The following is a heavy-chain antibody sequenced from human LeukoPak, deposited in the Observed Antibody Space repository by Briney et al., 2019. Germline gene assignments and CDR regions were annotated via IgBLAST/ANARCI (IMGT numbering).Heavy chain of an antibody. J-gene: IGHJ4*02. CDR1: GFTFDDYA. V-gene: IGHV3-9*01. D-gene: IGHD3-9*01. CDR3: AKDMRTEYYDILTGYFDY. Sequence: PGRSLRLSCAASGFTFDDYAMHWVRQAPGKGLEWVSGISWNSGSIGYADSVKGRFTISRDNAKNSLYLQMNSLRAEDTALYYCAKDMRTEYYDILTGYFDYWGQGTLVTVSS. CDR2: ISWNSGSI.